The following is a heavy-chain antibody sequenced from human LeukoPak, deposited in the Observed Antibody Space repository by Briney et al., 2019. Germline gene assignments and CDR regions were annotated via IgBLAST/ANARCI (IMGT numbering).Heavy chain of an antibody. CDR3: AKAYCSGGSCYPYYMDV. CDR1: GLTFSNYA. CDR2: IWYDGSNK. V-gene: IGHV3-33*08. J-gene: IGHJ6*03. D-gene: IGHD2-15*01. Sequence: GGSLRLSCTASGLTFSNYAMTWVRQAPGKGLEWVAVIWYDGSNKYYADSVKGRFTISRDNSKNTLYLQMNSLRAEDTAVYYCAKAYCSGGSCYPYYMDVWGKGTTVTVSS.